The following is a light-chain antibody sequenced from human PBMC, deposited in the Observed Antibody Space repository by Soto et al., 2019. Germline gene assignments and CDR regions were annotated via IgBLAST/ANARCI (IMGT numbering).Light chain of an antibody. V-gene: IGLV1-51*01. CDR3: VTWDSSLSAAV. CDR1: SSNVQNNY. J-gene: IGLJ2*01. CDR2: GNN. Sequence: QSVLTQPPSVSAAPGQTVTISCSGSSSNVQNNYVSWHQQLPGAAPKLLIYGNNKRPSGIPDRFSGSKSGATATLGITGLQTGDAADYYCVTWDSSLSAAVFGGGTKPTVL.